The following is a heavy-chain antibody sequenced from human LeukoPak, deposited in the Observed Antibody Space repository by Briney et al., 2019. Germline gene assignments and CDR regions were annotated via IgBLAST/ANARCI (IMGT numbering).Heavy chain of an antibody. V-gene: IGHV1-2*02. CDR2: INPNNGDT. Sequence: ASVKVSCKASGYTFTGYFIHWVRQAPGQGLEWMGWINPNNGDTNYAQKFQGRVTMTRDTSITTAYMELSRLRSDDTAVYYCARDERYDSSGYPFDYWGQGTLVTVSS. D-gene: IGHD3-22*01. J-gene: IGHJ4*02. CDR3: ARDERYDSSGYPFDY. CDR1: GYTFTGYF.